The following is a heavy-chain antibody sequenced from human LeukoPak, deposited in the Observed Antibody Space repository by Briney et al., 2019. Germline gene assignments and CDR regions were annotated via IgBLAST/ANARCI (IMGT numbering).Heavy chain of an antibody. J-gene: IGHJ3*01. V-gene: IGHV4-39*07. CDR1: GGSISSSSYY. CDR2: IYYSGST. D-gene: IGHD6-13*01. Sequence: SETLSLTRTVSGGSISSSSYYWGWIRQPPGKGLEWIGSIYYSGSTYYNPSLKSRVTISVDTSKNQFSLKLRSVTAADTAVYYCARISSSNWYNERGAFDVWGQGTMVTVSS. CDR3: ARISSSNWYNERGAFDV.